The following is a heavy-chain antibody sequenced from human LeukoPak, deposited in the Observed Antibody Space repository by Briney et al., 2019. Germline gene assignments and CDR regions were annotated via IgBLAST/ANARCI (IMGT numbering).Heavy chain of an antibody. V-gene: IGHV3-48*04. D-gene: IGHD2-21*02. CDR3: AKGPGPRDFFNWFDP. J-gene: IGHJ5*01. CDR1: GFTFSSDS. Sequence: PGGSLTLSCAASGFTFSSDSMNWVRQAQGKGLGWNSYITSDSKNIYYADSVKGRFTIARDNAKTSLFLQMNSLSAEDTATYYCAKGPGPRDFFNWFDPWGQGTLVTVSS. CDR2: ITSDSKNI.